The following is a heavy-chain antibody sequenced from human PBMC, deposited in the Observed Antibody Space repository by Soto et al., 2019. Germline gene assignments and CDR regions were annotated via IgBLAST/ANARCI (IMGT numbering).Heavy chain of an antibody. J-gene: IGHJ6*02. D-gene: IGHD4-4*01. V-gene: IGHV3-49*04. CDR1: GFSFSDYA. CDR2: IRSKAYAGTT. Sequence: GGSLRLSCTTSGFSFSDYAMSWVRQAPGKGLEWVGFIRSKAYAGTTEYAASVKGRFTMSRDDSKSIAYLQMDGLKIEDTGVYYCTSNYNNYEYYGMDVWGQGTTVTVS. CDR3: TSNYNNYEYYGMDV.